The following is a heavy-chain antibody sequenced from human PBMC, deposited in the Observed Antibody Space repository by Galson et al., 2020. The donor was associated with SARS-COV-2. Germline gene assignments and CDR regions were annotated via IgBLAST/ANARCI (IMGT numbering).Heavy chain of an antibody. J-gene: IGHJ4*02. Sequence: ASETLSLTCTVPGDSISSYYWTWIRQPPGKGLEWIGYIYYSGITNYNPSLKSRVTISIDTSKPQFSLKLNSVTAADTAVYYCARGRLDDSSGYSRIFGSWCQGTLVTVSS. CDR3: ARGRLDDSSGYSRIFGS. V-gene: IGHV4-59*01. CDR1: GDSISSYY. CDR2: IYYSGIT. D-gene: IGHD3-22*01.